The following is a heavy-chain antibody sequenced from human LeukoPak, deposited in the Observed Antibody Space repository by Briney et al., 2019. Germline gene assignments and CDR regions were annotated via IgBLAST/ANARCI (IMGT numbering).Heavy chain of an antibody. CDR1: GGSISSGGYY. Sequence: KTSETLSLTCTVSGGSISSGGYYWSWIRQPPGKGLEWIGYIYHSGSTYYNPSLKSRVTISVDRSKNQFSLKLSSVIAADTAVYYCARVLVAVADGGDDAFDIWGQGTMVTVSS. CDR3: ARVLVAVADGGDDAFDI. V-gene: IGHV4-30-2*01. J-gene: IGHJ3*02. D-gene: IGHD6-19*01. CDR2: IYHSGST.